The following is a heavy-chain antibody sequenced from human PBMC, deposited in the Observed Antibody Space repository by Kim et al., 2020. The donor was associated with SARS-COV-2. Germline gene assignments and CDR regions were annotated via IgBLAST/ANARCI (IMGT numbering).Heavy chain of an antibody. D-gene: IGHD2-15*01. J-gene: IGHJ6*02. V-gene: IGHV3-74*01. CDR2: INTDGSST. CDR1: GFTFSNYW. CDR3: ARGNGMDV. Sequence: GGSLRLSCEASGFTFSNYWTFWVRQPPGKGLAWVSRINTDGSSTGYADSVKGRLTFSRDNAKNTVYLQMSSLRAEDTAVYYCARGNGMDVWGQGTTVTVS.